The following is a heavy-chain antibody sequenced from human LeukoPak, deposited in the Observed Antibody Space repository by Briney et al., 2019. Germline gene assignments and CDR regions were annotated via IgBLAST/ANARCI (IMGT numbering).Heavy chain of an antibody. Sequence: PGGSLRLSCAASGFTFSDYYMSWIRQAPGKGLEGVSYISSSGSTIYYADSVKGRFTISRDNAKNSLYLQMNSLRAEDTAVYYCARQSYYYDSSGHYVYYFDYWGQGTLVTVSS. CDR1: GFTFSDYY. CDR2: ISSSGSTI. V-gene: IGHV3-11*01. J-gene: IGHJ4*02. CDR3: ARQSYYYDSSGHYVYYFDY. D-gene: IGHD3-22*01.